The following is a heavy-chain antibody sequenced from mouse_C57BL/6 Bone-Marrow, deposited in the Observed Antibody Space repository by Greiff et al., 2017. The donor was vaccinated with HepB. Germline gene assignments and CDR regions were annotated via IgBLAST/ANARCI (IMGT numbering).Heavy chain of an antibody. Sequence: EVKLQESGAELVRPGASVKLSCTASGFNIKDDYMHWVKQRPEQGLEWIGWIDPENGDTEYASKFQGKATITADTSSNTAYLQLSSLTSEDTAVYYCTTHDGYYYAMDYWGQGTSVTVSS. CDR2: IDPENGDT. J-gene: IGHJ4*01. CDR1: GFNIKDDY. D-gene: IGHD2-3*01. CDR3: TTHDGYYYAMDY. V-gene: IGHV14-4*01.